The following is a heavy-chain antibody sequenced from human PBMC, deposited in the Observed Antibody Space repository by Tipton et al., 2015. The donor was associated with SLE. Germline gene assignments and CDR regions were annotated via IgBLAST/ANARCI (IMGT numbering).Heavy chain of an antibody. J-gene: IGHJ6*02. V-gene: IGHV3-30*03. CDR3: ARDSNPYFYYGMDV. CDR1: GFTFSSYG. Sequence: RSLRLSCAASGFTFSSYGMHWVRQAPGKGLEWVAVISYDGSNKYYADSVKGRFTISRDNSKNTLYLQMNSLRAEDTAVYYCARDSNPYFYYGMDVWGQGTTVTVSS. CDR2: ISYDGSNK. D-gene: IGHD4-11*01.